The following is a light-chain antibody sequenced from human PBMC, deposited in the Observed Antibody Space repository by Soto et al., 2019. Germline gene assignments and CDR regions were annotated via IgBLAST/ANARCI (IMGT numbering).Light chain of an antibody. J-gene: IGKJ5*01. V-gene: IGKV1-39*01. CDR1: QSISSY. Sequence: DIVMTQSPSSLSASVGDRVTITCRASQSISSYLNWYQQKPGKAPKLLIYAASSLQSGVPSRYSGSGSGTDFTLTISSLQPEDFATYYCQQSYSTSVFGQGTRLEIK. CDR3: QQSYSTSV. CDR2: AAS.